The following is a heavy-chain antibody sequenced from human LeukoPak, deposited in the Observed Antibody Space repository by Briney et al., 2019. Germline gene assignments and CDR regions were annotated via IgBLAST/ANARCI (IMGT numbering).Heavy chain of an antibody. CDR2: IISIFGIT. CDR3: AREPLYYYDSSGYSPRYFDY. CDR1: GGTFSNYV. D-gene: IGHD3-22*01. V-gene: IGHV1-69*13. Sequence: ASVKVSCKASGGTFSNYVISWVRQAPGQGLAWMGGIISIFGITTYAQKFQGRITITADESTDTVYMELSSLRSEDTAVYYCAREPLYYYDSSGYSPRYFDYWGQGTLVTVSS. J-gene: IGHJ4*02.